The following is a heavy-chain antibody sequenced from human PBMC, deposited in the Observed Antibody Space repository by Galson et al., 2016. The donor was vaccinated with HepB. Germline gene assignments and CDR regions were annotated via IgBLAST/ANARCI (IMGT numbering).Heavy chain of an antibody. Sequence: SLRLSCAASGFSFSGSAMHWVRQASGKGLEWVGRIRSKANNYATAYAASVKGRFTISRDDSKNTAYLQMNSLKIEDTVVYYCTRQESEFYYDSSGYYRDDFDYWGQGTLVTVSS. CDR3: TRQESEFYYDSSGYYRDDFDY. CDR2: IRSKANNYAT. D-gene: IGHD3-22*01. J-gene: IGHJ4*02. V-gene: IGHV3-73*01. CDR1: GFSFSGSA.